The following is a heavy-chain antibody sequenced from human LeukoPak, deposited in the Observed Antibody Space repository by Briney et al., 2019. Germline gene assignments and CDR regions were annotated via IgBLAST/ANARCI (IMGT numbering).Heavy chain of an antibody. CDR3: ARDRVSGSGSIDY. D-gene: IGHD3-10*01. V-gene: IGHV3-21*01. CDR2: ITGNSNYI. CDR1: GFTFSIYS. J-gene: IGHJ4*02. Sequence: GGSLRLSCAASGFTFSIYSINWVRQAPGKGLEWVSFITGNSNYIYYADSVKGRFTISRDNAKNSLYLQMNSLRVKDTAVYYCARDRVSGSGSIDYWGQGTLVTVSS.